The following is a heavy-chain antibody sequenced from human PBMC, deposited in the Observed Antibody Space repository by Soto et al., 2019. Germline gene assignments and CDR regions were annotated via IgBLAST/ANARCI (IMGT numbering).Heavy chain of an antibody. D-gene: IGHD3-16*01. J-gene: IGHJ4*02. V-gene: IGHV3-11*01. CDR3: ARDHGGGGLTLEY. CDR1: EFIFSDYY. Sequence: QVHLEESGGGLVKPGGSLRLCCTASEFIFSDYYMSWIRQAPGKGLEWVSDISNSGRITHHADSVEGRFTISRDYAKDSLYLQMNSLRPEDSAIYYCARDHGGGGLTLEYWGQGTLVTVSS. CDR2: ISNSGRIT.